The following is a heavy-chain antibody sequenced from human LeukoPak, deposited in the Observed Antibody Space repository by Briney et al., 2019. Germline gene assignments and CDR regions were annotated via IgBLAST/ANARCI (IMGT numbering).Heavy chain of an antibody. D-gene: IGHD5-18*01. J-gene: IGHJ4*02. CDR2: IYYSGST. V-gene: IGHV4-39*07. Sequence: SETLPLTCTVSGGSISSSSYYWGWIRQPPGKGLEWIGSIYYSGSTNYNPSLKSRVTISVDTSKNQFSLKLSSVTAADTAVYYWASLCGYSYGPEVGSDYWGQGPLVTVSS. CDR3: ASLCGYSYGPEVGSDY. CDR1: GGSISSSSYY.